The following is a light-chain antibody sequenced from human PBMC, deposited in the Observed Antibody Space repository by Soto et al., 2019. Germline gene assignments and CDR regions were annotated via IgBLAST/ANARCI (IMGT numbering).Light chain of an antibody. Sequence: EIVLTQSPGTLSLSPGERATLSCRASQSVSGNLAWYQQKSGQAPRLLMYGASTRASGIPARFSGSGSGTEFTLTISSLQSEDFAVYYCQQYDNWPRTFGQGTKVDIK. J-gene: IGKJ1*01. V-gene: IGKV3-15*01. CDR2: GAS. CDR1: QSVSGN. CDR3: QQYDNWPRT.